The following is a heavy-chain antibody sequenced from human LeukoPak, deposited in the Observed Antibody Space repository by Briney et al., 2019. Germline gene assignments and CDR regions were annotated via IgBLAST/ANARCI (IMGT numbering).Heavy chain of an antibody. CDR1: GGTFSSYA. J-gene: IGHJ6*03. CDR3: GSSSWYAMRGYYYYYMDV. V-gene: IGHV1-69*13. CDR2: IIPIFGTA. D-gene: IGHD6-13*01. Sequence: SVKVSCKASGGTFSSYAISWVRQAPGQGLEWMGGIIPIFGTANYAQKFQGRVTITADESTSTAYMELSSLRSEDTAVYYCGSSSWYAMRGYYYYYMDVWGKGTTVTISS.